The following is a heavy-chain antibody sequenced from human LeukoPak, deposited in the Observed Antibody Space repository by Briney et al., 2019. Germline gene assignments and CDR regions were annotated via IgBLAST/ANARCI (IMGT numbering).Heavy chain of an antibody. Sequence: APVKVSCKASGYTFTSHGISWVRQAPGQGLEWMGWISAYNGNTNYAQKLQGRVTMTTDTSTSTAYMELRSLRSDDTAVYYCARDTVVVVAATAVSDYWGQGTLVTVSS. D-gene: IGHD2-15*01. V-gene: IGHV1-18*01. J-gene: IGHJ4*02. CDR2: ISAYNGNT. CDR1: GYTFTSHG. CDR3: ARDTVVVVAATAVSDY.